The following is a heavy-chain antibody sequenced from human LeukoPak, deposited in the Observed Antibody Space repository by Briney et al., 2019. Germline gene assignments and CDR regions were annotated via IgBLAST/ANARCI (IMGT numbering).Heavy chain of an antibody. Sequence: SDSHSPMYALDGGPVSMYYRSSARQPPGKWLGWIGVINLGGSANYNPTLRSTINILIYVTRRLFSLRLSSMTAADTDMYYCARGRLFSGYWGKVGHEDFDYWGQGSLVTVSS. CDR3: ARGRLFSGYWGKVGHEDFDY. J-gene: IGHJ4*02. D-gene: IGHD3-22*01. CDR2: INLGGSA. V-gene: IGHV4-34*01. CDR1: GGPVSMYY.